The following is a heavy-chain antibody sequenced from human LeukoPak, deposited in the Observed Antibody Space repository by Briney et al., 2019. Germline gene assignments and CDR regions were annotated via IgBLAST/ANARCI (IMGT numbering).Heavy chain of an antibody. CDR1: GFTFSSYA. D-gene: IGHD3-3*01. V-gene: IGHV3-30-3*01. CDR2: ISYDGSSK. Sequence: GGSLRLSCAASGFTFSSYAMHWVRQAPGKGLEWVAVISYDGSSKYYADSVKGRFTISRDNSKNTLYLQMNSLRAEDTAVYYCARDADGGVDYWGQGTLVTVSP. CDR3: ARDADGGVDY. J-gene: IGHJ4*02.